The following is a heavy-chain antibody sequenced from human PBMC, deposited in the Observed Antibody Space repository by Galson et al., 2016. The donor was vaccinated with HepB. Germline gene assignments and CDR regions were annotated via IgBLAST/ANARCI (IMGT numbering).Heavy chain of an antibody. J-gene: IGHJ4*02. V-gene: IGHV4-39*01. CDR3: ASGDSGWYRGYFDS. CDR2: MYYDGRS. CDR1: GGSIANSRYY. D-gene: IGHD6-13*01. Sequence: SETLSLTCSVSGGSIANSRYYWSWIRQPPGKGLEWVGSMYYDGRSYFHPSLSSRATMSVDRSKNQISLNLNSVTAADTAAYFCASGDSGWYRGYFDSWGQGTRVTVYS.